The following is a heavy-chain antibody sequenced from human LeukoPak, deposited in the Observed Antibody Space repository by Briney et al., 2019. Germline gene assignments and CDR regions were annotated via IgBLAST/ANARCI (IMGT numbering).Heavy chain of an antibody. Sequence: GTLVLTRGVYGGSFRGFYWSLIPQPPRKGAEGIGEINHSGSTNYNPSLKSRVTISVDTSKNQFSLKLSSVTAADTAVYYCARGRWLRQSFDYWGQGTLVTVSS. CDR3: ARGRWLRQSFDY. V-gene: IGHV4-34*01. D-gene: IGHD5-12*01. CDR1: GGSFRGFY. J-gene: IGHJ4*02. CDR2: INHSGST.